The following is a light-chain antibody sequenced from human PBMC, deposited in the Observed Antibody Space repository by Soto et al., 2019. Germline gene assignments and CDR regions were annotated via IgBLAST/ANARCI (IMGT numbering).Light chain of an antibody. J-gene: IGLJ2*01. Sequence: QSALTQPRSVSGSPGQSVTISCTGTSSDVGAYNSVSWYQQHPGEAPKLMIYDVNKRPSGVPDRFSGSKSGNTASLTISGLQAEDEADYYCCSYAGSYTLVFGGGTKLTDL. CDR2: DVN. CDR1: SSDVGAYNS. V-gene: IGLV2-11*01. CDR3: CSYAGSYTLV.